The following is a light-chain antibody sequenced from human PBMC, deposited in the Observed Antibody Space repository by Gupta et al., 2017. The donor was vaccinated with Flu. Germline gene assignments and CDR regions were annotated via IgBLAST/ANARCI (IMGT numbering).Light chain of an antibody. CDR3: CSYAGSSTLV. CDR2: DVS. Sequence: SALTQPRPVSGSPGQSVAISCTGTSSDVGGYNYVSWYQQHPGKAPKLMIYDVSQRPSGVPDRFSGSKSGNTASLTISGLQAEDEADYYCCSYAGSSTLVFGGGTKLTVL. V-gene: IGLV2-11*01. CDR1: SSDVGGYNY. J-gene: IGLJ2*01.